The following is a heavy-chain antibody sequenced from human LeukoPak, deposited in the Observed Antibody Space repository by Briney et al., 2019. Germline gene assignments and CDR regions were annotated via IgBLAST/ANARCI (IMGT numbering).Heavy chain of an antibody. CDR2: MNPNSGNT. D-gene: IGHD3-10*01. V-gene: IGHV1-8*01. J-gene: IGHJ6*03. Sequence: ASVKVSCKASGYTFTSYDINWVRQATGQGLEWMGWMNPNSGNTGYAQKFQGRVTMTRNTFISTAYMELSSLRSEDTAVYYCARGNLMVRGVRTVYYMDVWGKGTTVTISS. CDR3: ARGNLMVRGVRTVYYMDV. CDR1: GYTFTSYD.